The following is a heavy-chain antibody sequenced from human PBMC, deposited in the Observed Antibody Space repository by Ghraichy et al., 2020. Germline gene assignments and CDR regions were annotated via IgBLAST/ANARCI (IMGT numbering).Heavy chain of an antibody. CDR3: ARLQRARIRNLGVAERLINWFSS. V-gene: IGHV1-8*01. D-gene: IGHD6-19*01. CDR2: LDPNSGDT. CDR1: GYSFSTFD. J-gene: IGHJ5*01. Sequence: ASVKVSCKASGYSFSTFDINWVRQTTGQGLEWMGRLDPNSGDTDPAQKFKGRVTMTRNISINTAYMELSSLRPDDTAVYFCARLQRARIRNLGVAERLINWFSSWGQGTLVIVSS.